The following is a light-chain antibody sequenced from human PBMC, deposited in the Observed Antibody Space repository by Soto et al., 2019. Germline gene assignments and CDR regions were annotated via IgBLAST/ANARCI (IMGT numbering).Light chain of an antibody. CDR3: ATWDDSLPAV. V-gene: IGLV1-44*01. J-gene: IGLJ2*01. CDR1: TSNIGSKT. Sequence: QSVLTQPPSASGTPGQRVTISCSGSTSNIGSKTVSWYQQLPGSAPRVLIYNTNERPSVVPDRFSGSKSGTSASLAISGLKSEDEADYYCATWDDSLPAVFGGGTQLTVL. CDR2: NTN.